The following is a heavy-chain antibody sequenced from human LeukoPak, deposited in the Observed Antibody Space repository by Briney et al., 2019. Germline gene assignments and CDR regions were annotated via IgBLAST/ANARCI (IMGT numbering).Heavy chain of an antibody. Sequence: PSETLSLTCAVYGGSFSGYYWSWIRQPPGKGLEWIGEINHSGSTNYNPSLKSRVTISVDTSKNQFSLKLSSVTAADTAEYYCARLARYSSGWYRGEEFDYWGQGTLVTVSS. V-gene: IGHV4-34*01. CDR3: ARLARYSSGWYRGEEFDY. J-gene: IGHJ4*02. CDR2: INHSGST. D-gene: IGHD6-19*01. CDR1: GGSFSGYY.